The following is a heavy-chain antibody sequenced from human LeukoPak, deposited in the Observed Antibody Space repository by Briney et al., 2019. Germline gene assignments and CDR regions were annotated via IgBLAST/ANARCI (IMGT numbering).Heavy chain of an antibody. D-gene: IGHD2-2*02. Sequence: ASVKVSCKASGYTFTIYCMHWVRQAPGQGLEWMGWINPNSGGTSYARRFQGRVTMTRDTSISTAYMELSRLTSDDTAVYYCARNPAYCTSTSCYNDYWGQGTLVTVSS. CDR3: ARNPAYCTSTSCYNDY. J-gene: IGHJ4*02. CDR1: GYTFTIYC. CDR2: INPNSGGT. V-gene: IGHV1-2*02.